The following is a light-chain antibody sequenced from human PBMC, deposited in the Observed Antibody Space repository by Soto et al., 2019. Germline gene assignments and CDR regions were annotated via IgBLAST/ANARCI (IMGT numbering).Light chain of an antibody. J-gene: IGKJ2*01. CDR1: QSVPSNY. CDR2: GAS. Sequence: EIVLTQSPGTVSLSPGERATLSCRASQSVPSNYLAWYQQKPGQAPRLLMFGASTRATGIPDRFSGSGSGTDFTLTISRLEPEDFAVYSCQQYHTSPYNFGQGTNLEI. V-gene: IGKV3-20*01. CDR3: QQYHTSPYN.